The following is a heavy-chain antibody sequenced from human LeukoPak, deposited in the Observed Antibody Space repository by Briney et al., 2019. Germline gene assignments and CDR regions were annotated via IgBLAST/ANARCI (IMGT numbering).Heavy chain of an antibody. CDR3: AREFVLARTGYSYGYSYFDY. CDR2: INPSGGST. D-gene: IGHD5-18*01. CDR1: GYTFTSYY. Sequence: GASVKVSCKASGYTFTSYYMHWVRPAPGQGLEWMGIINPSGGSTSYAQKFQGRVTMTRDTSTSTVYMELSSLRSEDTAVYYCAREFVLARTGYSYGYSYFDYWGQGTLVTVSS. V-gene: IGHV1-46*01. J-gene: IGHJ4*02.